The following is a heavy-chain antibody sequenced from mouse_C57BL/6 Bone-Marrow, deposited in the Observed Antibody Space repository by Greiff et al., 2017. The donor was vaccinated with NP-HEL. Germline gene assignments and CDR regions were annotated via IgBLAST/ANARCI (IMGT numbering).Heavy chain of an antibody. CDR3: ARRVWLRRDWYFDV. CDR1: GFTFSSYG. Sequence: EVMLVESGGDLVKPGGSLKLSCAASGFTFSSYGMSWVRQTPDKRLEWVATISSGGSYTYSPDSVKGRFTISRDNAKNTLYLQMSSLKSEDTAMYYCARRVWLRRDWYFDVWGTGTTVTVSS. V-gene: IGHV5-6*02. D-gene: IGHD2-2*01. CDR2: ISSGGSYT. J-gene: IGHJ1*03.